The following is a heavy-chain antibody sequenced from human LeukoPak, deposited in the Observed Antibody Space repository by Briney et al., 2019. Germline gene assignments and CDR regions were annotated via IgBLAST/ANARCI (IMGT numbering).Heavy chain of an antibody. V-gene: IGHV3-21*01. CDR3: ARSIAVAGTY. Sequence: GGSLRLSCVASGFTFSSYAMNWVRQAPGKGLEWVSSISSSSSYIYYADSVKGRFTISRDNAKNSLYLQMNSLRAEDTAVYYCARSIAVAGTYWGQGTLSPSPQ. CDR2: ISSSSSYI. D-gene: IGHD6-19*01. J-gene: IGHJ4*02. CDR1: GFTFSSYA.